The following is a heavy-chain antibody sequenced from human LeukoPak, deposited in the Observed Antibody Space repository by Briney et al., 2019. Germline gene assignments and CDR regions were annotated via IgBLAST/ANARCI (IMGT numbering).Heavy chain of an antibody. Sequence: PSETLSLTCTVSGVSISNYYWNWIRQPPGKGLEWIGYIYYSGSTNYNSSLKSRVAISVDTSKNQFSLKLSSVTAADTAVYYCAREGGAPPYNWFDPWGQGTLVTVSS. CDR3: AREGGAPPYNWFDP. J-gene: IGHJ5*02. D-gene: IGHD1-26*01. V-gene: IGHV4-59*12. CDR2: IYYSGST. CDR1: GVSISNYY.